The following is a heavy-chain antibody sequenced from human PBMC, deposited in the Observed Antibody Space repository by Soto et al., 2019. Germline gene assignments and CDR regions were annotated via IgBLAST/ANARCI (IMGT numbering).Heavy chain of an antibody. CDR1: GFTFSSYG. D-gene: IGHD6-6*01. Sequence: GGSLRLSCAASGFTFSSYGMHWVRQAPGKGLEWVAVIWYDGSNKYYADSVKGRFTISRDNSKNTLYLQMNSLRAEDTAVYYCAREGAARFRYGKLDYWGQGTLVTVSS. J-gene: IGHJ4*02. V-gene: IGHV3-33*01. CDR3: AREGAARFRYGKLDY. CDR2: IWYDGSNK.